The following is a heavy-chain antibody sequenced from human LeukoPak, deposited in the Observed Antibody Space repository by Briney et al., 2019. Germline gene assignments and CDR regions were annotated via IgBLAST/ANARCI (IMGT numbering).Heavy chain of an antibody. D-gene: IGHD3-3*01. Sequence: ASVKVSCKASGHTFTSYGISWVRQAPGQGLEWMGWISAYNGNTNYAQKLQGRVTMTTDTYTSTAYMELRSLRSHDTAVYYCARDQTLGVVNIWGQGTLVTVSS. V-gene: IGHV1-18*01. J-gene: IGHJ4*02. CDR3: ARDQTLGVVNI. CDR1: GHTFTSYG. CDR2: ISAYNGNT.